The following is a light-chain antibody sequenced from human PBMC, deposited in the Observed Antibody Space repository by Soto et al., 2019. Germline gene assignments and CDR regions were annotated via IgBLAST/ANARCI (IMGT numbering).Light chain of an antibody. CDR2: GAS. J-gene: IGKJ3*01. V-gene: IGKV3-20*01. CDR3: QHYGSSSIFI. CDR1: QSVSSSY. Sequence: VMTQSPATLSVYPGERATLSFRVIQSVSSSYLAWYQQKPGQAPRLLIYGASSRATGIPDRFSGSGSGTDFTLTISRLEPEDFAMYYCQHYGSSSIFIFGPRTKVDI.